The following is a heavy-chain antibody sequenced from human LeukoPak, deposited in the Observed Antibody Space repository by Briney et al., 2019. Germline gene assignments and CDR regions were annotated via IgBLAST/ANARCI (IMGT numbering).Heavy chain of an antibody. CDR1: GFTFSSYS. D-gene: IGHD2-21*02. V-gene: IGHV3-21*01. CDR3: ARDPIVVVTAGGYFDY. J-gene: IGHJ4*02. Sequence: GGSLRLSCAASGFTFSSYSMNWVRQAPGKGLEWVSSISSSSSYIYYADSVKGRFTISRDNAKNSLYLQMNNLRAEDTAVYYCARDPIVVVTAGGYFDYWGQRTLVTVSS. CDR2: ISSSSSYI.